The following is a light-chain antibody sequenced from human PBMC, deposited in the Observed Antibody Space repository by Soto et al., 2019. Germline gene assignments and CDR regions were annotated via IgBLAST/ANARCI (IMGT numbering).Light chain of an antibody. J-gene: IGLJ1*01. CDR2: DVS. CDR1: SSVVGGYNY. V-gene: IGLV2-14*01. Sequence: QSVLTQPASVSGSPGQSITISCTGTSSVVGGYNYVSWYQQHPGKAPKLMIYDVSNRPSGVSNRLSGSKSGNTASLTISGLQAEDEADYYCSSYTSSTPYVFGTGTKVTVL. CDR3: SSYTSSTPYV.